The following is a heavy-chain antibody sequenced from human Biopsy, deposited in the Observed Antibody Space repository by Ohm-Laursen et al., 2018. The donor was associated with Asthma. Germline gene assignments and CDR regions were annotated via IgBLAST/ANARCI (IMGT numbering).Heavy chain of an antibody. D-gene: IGHD3-3*02. CDR1: GFTFGDYW. V-gene: IGHV3-7*01. Sequence: SLRLSCTASGFTFGDYWMSWARQAPGKGLEWVANIKHDVSEKNHVDSLKGRFTISRDNAKNSLYLQMNSLRAEDTAVYYCARTFHFWSPYHAEHYQLWGQGNLVTVSS. J-gene: IGHJ1*01. CDR2: IKHDVSEK. CDR3: ARTFHFWSPYHAEHYQL.